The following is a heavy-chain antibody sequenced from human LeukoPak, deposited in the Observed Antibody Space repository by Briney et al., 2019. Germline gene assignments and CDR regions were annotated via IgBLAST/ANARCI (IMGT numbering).Heavy chain of an antibody. CDR2: IKSKTDGGTT. D-gene: IGHD2-2*01. Sequence: GGSLTLSCAASGFTFSNAWMSWVRQAPGKGLEWVGRIKSKTDGGTTDYAAPVKGRFTISRDDSKDTLFLQMNSLKTEDTAVYYCTTERPLREYCSSTSCRDPDYWGQGTLVTVSS. CDR3: TTERPLREYCSSTSCRDPDY. V-gene: IGHV3-15*01. J-gene: IGHJ4*02. CDR1: GFTFSNAW.